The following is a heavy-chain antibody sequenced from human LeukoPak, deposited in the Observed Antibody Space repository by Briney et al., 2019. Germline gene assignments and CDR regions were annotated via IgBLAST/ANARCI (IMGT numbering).Heavy chain of an antibody. V-gene: IGHV1-2*02. CDR1: GYTFTGYY. Sequence: ASVKVSCKASGYTFTGYYMHWVRQAPGQGLEWMGWINPNSGGTNYAQKCQGRVTMTRATSISTAYMELSRLRSDDTAVYYCASLAAAGTDFDYWGQGTLVTVSS. CDR2: INPNSGGT. D-gene: IGHD6-13*01. CDR3: ASLAAAGTDFDY. J-gene: IGHJ4*02.